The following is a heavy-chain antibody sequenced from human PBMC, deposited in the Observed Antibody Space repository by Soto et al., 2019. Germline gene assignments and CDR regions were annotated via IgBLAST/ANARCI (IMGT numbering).Heavy chain of an antibody. D-gene: IGHD4-17*01. V-gene: IGHV1-69*08. Sequence: QVQLVQSEAEVKKPGSSGKVSCKASGDTFSSHTFSWVRQAPGQGLEWMGRIIPIPGIANYAQRFQGRVTIAADISTATAHMELTSLKTDDTAVYYCAREENGDLGDYWGQGTLVTVSS. CDR2: IIPIPGIA. CDR1: GDTFSSHT. J-gene: IGHJ4*02. CDR3: AREENGDLGDY.